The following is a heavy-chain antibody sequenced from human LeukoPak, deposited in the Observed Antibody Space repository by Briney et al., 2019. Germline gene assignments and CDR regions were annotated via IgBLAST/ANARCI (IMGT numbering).Heavy chain of an antibody. J-gene: IGHJ6*03. V-gene: IGHV1-69*05. CDR2: IIPIFGTA. CDR1: GGTFSSYA. CDR3: ARGLYYYDSSGSLSALLHYYYMDV. D-gene: IGHD3-22*01. Sequence: ASVKVSCKASGGTFSSYAISWVRQAPGQGLEWMGGIIPIFGTANYAQKFQGRVTITTDESTSTAYMELSSLRSEDTAVYYCARGLYYYDSSGSLSALLHYYYMDVWGKGTTVTVSS.